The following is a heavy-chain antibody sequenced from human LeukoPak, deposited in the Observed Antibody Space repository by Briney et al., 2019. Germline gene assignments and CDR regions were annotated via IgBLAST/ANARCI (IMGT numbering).Heavy chain of an antibody. V-gene: IGHV3-7*04. CDR1: GFPFSVYW. CDR2: ITQDGSAK. CDR3: ARDSGYRAFDL. Sequence: GGSLRLSCAASGFPFSVYWMSWVRQAPGKGLEWVANITQDGSAKYYVDSVRGRFTISRDNAKTSLYLQMNSLRADDTAVYYCARDSGYRAFDLWGRGTLVTVSS. J-gene: IGHJ2*01. D-gene: IGHD3-10*01.